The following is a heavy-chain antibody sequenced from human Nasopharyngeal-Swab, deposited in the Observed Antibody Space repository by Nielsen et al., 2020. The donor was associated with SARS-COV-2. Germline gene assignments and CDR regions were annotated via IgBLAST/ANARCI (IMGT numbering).Heavy chain of an antibody. V-gene: IGHV3-48*03. J-gene: IGHJ4*02. Sequence: VRQAPGKGLEWVSYISSSGTTIYYGDSVKGQFTISRDNAKNTLYLQMNSLRAEDTAVYYCASLGVATFKPDYWGQGTLVTVSS. CDR2: ISSSGTTI. D-gene: IGHD5-12*01. CDR3: ASLGVATFKPDY.